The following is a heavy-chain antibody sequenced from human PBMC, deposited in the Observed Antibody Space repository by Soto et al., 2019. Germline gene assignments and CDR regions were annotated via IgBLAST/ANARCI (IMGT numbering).Heavy chain of an antibody. CDR1: GFTFSNYS. CDR2: ISGRNDI. D-gene: IGHD2-2*02. V-gene: IGHV3-21*01. CDR3: AREYTAWPLAYGLDV. J-gene: IGHJ6*02. Sequence: XGSLRLSCVGSGFTFSNYSINWVRQAPGKGLEWVSSISGRNDIYYADSVKGRFTISRDNAKNSVSLQMNSLRAEDTAVYYCAREYTAWPLAYGLDVWGQGTTVTVSS.